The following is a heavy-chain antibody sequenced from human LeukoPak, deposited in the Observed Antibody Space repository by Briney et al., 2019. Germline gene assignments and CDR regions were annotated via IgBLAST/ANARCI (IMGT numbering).Heavy chain of an antibody. Sequence: GGSLRLSCAASGFAFSTYAMSWVRQAPGKGLEWVSAISGSGGSTYSADSVKDRFTISRDSSKNMLYLQMNSLRAEDTAVYYCAKDMDAGDKKYYFDCWGQGTLVTVSS. D-gene: IGHD2-21*02. V-gene: IGHV3-23*01. CDR3: AKDMDAGDKKYYFDC. CDR1: GFAFSTYA. CDR2: ISGSGGST. J-gene: IGHJ4*02.